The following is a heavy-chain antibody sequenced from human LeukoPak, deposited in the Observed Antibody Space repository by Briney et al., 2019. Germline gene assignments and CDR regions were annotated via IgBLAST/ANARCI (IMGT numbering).Heavy chain of an antibody. CDR2: INPNSGGT. V-gene: IGHV1-2*02. CDR1: GYTFTGYY. Sequence: ASVRVSCKASGYTFTGYYMHWVRQAPGQGLEWMGWINPNSGGTNYAQKFQGRVTMTRDTSISTAYMELSRLRSDDTAVYYCARGSDDFWSGYSPSYWGQGTLVTVSS. CDR3: ARGSDDFWSGYSPSY. J-gene: IGHJ4*02. D-gene: IGHD3-3*01.